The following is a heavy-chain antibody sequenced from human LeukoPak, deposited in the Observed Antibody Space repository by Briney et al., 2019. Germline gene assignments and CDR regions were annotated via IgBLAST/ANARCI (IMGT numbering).Heavy chain of an antibody. J-gene: IGHJ4*02. D-gene: IGHD1-26*01. CDR2: IYHSGST. CDR1: GYSISSGYY. V-gene: IGHV4-38-2*01. Sequence: SETLSLTCAVSGYSISSGYYWGWIRQPPGKGLEWIGSIYHSGSTYYNPSLKSRVTISVDTSKNQFSLKLSSVTAADTAVYYCARLSSGSYYVIDYWGQGTLVSVSS. CDR3: ARLSSGSYYVIDY.